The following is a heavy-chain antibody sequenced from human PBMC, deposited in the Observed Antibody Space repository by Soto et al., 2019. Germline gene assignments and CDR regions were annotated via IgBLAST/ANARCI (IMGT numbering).Heavy chain of an antibody. CDR1: GFTFSSYG. V-gene: IGHV3-30*18. CDR3: AKEAGVPATMIVVGYFDY. Sequence: QVQLVESGGGVVQPGRSLRLSCAASGFTFSSYGMHWVRQAPGKGLEWVAVISYDGSNKYYADSVKGRFTISRDNSKNPLYLQMNSLRAEDTAVYYCAKEAGVPATMIVVGYFDYWGQGTLVTVSS. J-gene: IGHJ4*02. CDR2: ISYDGSNK. D-gene: IGHD3-22*01.